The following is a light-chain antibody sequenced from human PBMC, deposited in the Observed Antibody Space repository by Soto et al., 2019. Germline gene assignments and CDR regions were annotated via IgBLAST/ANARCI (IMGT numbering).Light chain of an antibody. Sequence: DIQLTQSPSFLSASVGDRVTITCRASQGISNYLAWYQQKPGRAPKLLIYAASTLQTGVPSRFSGRGSGTEFTLTISSLQPEDFASYYCQQLNRYPFTFGPGTKVDIK. J-gene: IGKJ3*01. CDR2: AAS. CDR1: QGISNY. V-gene: IGKV1-9*01. CDR3: QQLNRYPFT.